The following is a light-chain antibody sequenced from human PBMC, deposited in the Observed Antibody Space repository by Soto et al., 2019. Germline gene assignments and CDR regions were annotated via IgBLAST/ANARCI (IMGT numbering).Light chain of an antibody. J-gene: IGKJ4*01. CDR1: QSVRSSY. V-gene: IGKV3D-20*01. CDR3: QQYDNSAPLS. CDR2: DGS. Sequence: EIVLTQSPATLSLSPGDRATLSCGASQSVRSSYVAWYQQKAGLAPRLLIYDGSSRASGIPDRFRGSGSGTDFTLTIGRLEPEDFALYYCQQYDNSAPLSFGGGTKVEMK.